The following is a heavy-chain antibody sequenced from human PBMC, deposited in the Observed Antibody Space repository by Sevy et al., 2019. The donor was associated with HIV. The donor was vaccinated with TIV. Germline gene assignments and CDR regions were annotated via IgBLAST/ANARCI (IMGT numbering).Heavy chain of an antibody. Sequence: GGSLRLSCAASGFTFSSYAMHWVRQAPGKGLEWVAVISYDGSNKYYADSVKGRFTISRENSKNTLYLQMNSLRAEDTAVYYCARSFTIFGVVIVGGYYYGMDVWGQGTTVTVSS. J-gene: IGHJ6*02. CDR2: ISYDGSNK. D-gene: IGHD3-3*01. CDR1: GFTFSSYA. V-gene: IGHV3-30-3*01. CDR3: ARSFTIFGVVIVGGYYYGMDV.